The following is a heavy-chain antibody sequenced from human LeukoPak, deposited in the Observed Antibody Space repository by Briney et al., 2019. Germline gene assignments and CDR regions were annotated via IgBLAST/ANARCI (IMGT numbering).Heavy chain of an antibody. CDR1: GFTFSSYW. V-gene: IGHV3-7*03. CDR3: ARGIAAAGRNWFDP. CDR2: IKQDGSEK. D-gene: IGHD6-13*01. J-gene: IGHJ5*02. Sequence: AGGSLRLSCAASGFTFSSYWMSWVRQAPGKGLEWVANIKQDGSEKYYVDSVKGRFTISRDNAKNSLYLQMNNLRAEDTAVYYCARGIAAAGRNWFDPWGQGTLVTVSS.